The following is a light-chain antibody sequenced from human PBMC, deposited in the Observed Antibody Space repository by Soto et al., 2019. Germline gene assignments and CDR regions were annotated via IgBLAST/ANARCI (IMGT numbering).Light chain of an antibody. V-gene: IGKV1-5*03. Sequence: DIQMTQSPSTLSASVGDRVTITCRASQSISSWLAWYQQKPGKAPKLLIYKASSLESGVPSRFSGSGSGTEFPLTISSLQPDDCATYYCQHYNSYPTFGQGTKVEIK. J-gene: IGKJ1*01. CDR3: QHYNSYPT. CDR1: QSISSW. CDR2: KAS.